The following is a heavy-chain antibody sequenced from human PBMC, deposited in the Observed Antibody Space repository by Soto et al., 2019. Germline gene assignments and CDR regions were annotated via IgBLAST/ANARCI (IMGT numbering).Heavy chain of an antibody. CDR2: ISGSVGST. Sequence: GGSLRLSCAASGFTFSSYAMSWVRQAPGKGLEWVSAISGSVGSTYYADSVKGRFTISRDNSKNTLYLQMNSLRAEDTAVYYCAKERVVVVPAAIGTFDYWGQGTLVTVSS. CDR3: AKERVVVVPAAIGTFDY. D-gene: IGHD2-2*02. V-gene: IGHV3-23*01. CDR1: GFTFSSYA. J-gene: IGHJ4*02.